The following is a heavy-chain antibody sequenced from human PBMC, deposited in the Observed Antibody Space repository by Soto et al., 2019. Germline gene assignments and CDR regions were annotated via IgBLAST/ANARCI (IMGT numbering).Heavy chain of an antibody. V-gene: IGHV3-30*18. D-gene: IGHD6-19*01. Sequence: QAQLVESGGGVVQPGRSLRLSCAASGFTFSSFGMHWVRQAPGKGLEWVAVILYDGTDKYYADSVKGRFTISRDNSKNTVYLQMNSLRAEDTAVYYCAKDLGWYSSAFDYWGQGTLVTVSS. CDR3: AKDLGWYSSAFDY. CDR1: GFTFSSFG. J-gene: IGHJ4*02. CDR2: ILYDGTDK.